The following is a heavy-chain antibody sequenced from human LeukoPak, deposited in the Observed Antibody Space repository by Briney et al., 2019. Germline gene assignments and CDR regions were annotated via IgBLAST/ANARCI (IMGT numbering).Heavy chain of an antibody. CDR3: ASTKRGYYDAGYYFDY. CDR2: IYYSGST. Sequence: PSETLPLTCTVSGGSISNGDHYWSWIRQHPGKGLEWIGHIYYSGSTYYNPSLKSRVTISVDTSKNQFSLKLSSVTAADTAVYYCASTKRGYYDAGYYFDYWGQGTLVTVSS. J-gene: IGHJ4*02. V-gene: IGHV4-30-4*08. D-gene: IGHD3-22*01. CDR1: GGSISNGDHY.